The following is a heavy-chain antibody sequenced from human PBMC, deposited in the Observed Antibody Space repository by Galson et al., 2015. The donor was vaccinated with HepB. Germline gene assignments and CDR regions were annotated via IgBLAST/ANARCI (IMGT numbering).Heavy chain of an antibody. J-gene: IGHJ3*02. D-gene: IGHD3-10*01. Sequence: SVKVSCKASGYTFTGYYMHWMRQAPGQGLEWMGWINPNSGGTNYAQKFQGWVTMTRDTSISTAYMELSRLRSDDTAVYYCARGDSGGYYGSGSYAGGAFDIWGQGTTVTVSS. CDR3: ARGDSGGYYGSGSYAGGAFDI. V-gene: IGHV1-2*04. CDR1: GYTFTGYY. CDR2: INPNSGGT.